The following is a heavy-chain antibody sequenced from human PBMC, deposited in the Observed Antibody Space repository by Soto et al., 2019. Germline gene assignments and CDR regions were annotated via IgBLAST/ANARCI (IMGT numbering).Heavy chain of an antibody. D-gene: IGHD6-13*01. V-gene: IGHV5-51*01. J-gene: IGHJ4*02. CDR1: GYSFTSYW. CDR3: ARHGPAAAAGPDVPQDY. CDR2: TYPGDSDT. Sequence: GESLKISCKGSGYSFTSYWIGWVRQMPGKGLEWMGITYPGDSDTRYSPSFQGQVTISADKSISTAYLQWSSLKASDTAMYYCARHGPAAAAGPDVPQDYWGQGTLVTVSS.